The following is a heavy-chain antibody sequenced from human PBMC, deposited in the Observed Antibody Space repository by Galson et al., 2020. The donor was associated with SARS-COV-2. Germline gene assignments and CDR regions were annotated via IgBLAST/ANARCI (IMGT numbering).Heavy chain of an antibody. CDR2: ISSSSLYI. CDR1: GFIFSSYS. D-gene: IGHD1-26*01. Sequence: NSGGSLRLSCAASGFIFSSYSMNWVRQTPGRGLEWVSFISSSSLYIEYADSVKGRFTISRDNAKNSLYLQMNSLRADDTALYYCARDVRSGSYSGPDALDIWGKGQWSPSLQ. CDR3: ARDVRSGSYSGPDALDI. J-gene: IGHJ3*02. V-gene: IGHV3-21*06.